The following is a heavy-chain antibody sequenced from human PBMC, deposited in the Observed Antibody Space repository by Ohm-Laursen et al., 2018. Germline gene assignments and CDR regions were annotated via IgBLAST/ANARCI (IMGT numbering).Heavy chain of an antibody. CDR1: GFTFDDYS. Sequence: SLRLSCAASGFTFDDYSMHWVRQPPGKGLEWVSAITWNSAGIANADAVKGRFTISRDNAKNSLYLQMNSLRAEDTAVYYCARAGYSYGYALHWGQGTLVTVSS. CDR2: ITWNSAGI. D-gene: IGHD5-18*01. V-gene: IGHV3-9*01. J-gene: IGHJ4*02. CDR3: ARAGYSYGYALH.